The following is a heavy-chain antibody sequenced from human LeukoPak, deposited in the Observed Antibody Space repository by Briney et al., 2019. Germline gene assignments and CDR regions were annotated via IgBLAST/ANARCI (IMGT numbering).Heavy chain of an antibody. D-gene: IGHD4-23*01. J-gene: IGHJ4*02. Sequence: PGGSLRLSCAASGFTFSSYGMHWVRQAPGKGLEWVAFIRYDGSNKYYADSVKGRFTISRDNSKNKLYLQMTSLRAEDTAVYYCAKDDYGGDYFDYWGQGTLVTVSS. CDR2: IRYDGSNK. CDR1: GFTFSSYG. CDR3: AKDDYGGDYFDY. V-gene: IGHV3-30*02.